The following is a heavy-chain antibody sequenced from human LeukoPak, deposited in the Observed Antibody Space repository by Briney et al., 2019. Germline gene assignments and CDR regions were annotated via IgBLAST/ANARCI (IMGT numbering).Heavy chain of an antibody. CDR1: GDSMGNYY. J-gene: IGHJ6*03. CDR3: ARSTGFYTTYYMDV. CDR2: IRSDGTT. D-gene: IGHD3-22*01. V-gene: IGHV4-4*07. Sequence: SETLSLTCTVSGDSMGNYYWNWLRQPAGKGLEWIGRIRSDGTTYANPSLESAVTMSVDKSNNHISLRLSSATAADTAVYYCARSTGFYTTYYMDVWGKGTTVTVSS.